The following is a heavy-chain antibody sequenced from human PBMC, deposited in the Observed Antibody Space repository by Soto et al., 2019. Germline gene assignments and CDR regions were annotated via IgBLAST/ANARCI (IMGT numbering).Heavy chain of an antibody. V-gene: IGHV4-34*01. Sequence: SETLSLTCAVFGGSFSGYYWNWIRQPPGKGLEWIGTINYSGSTNYNPSLKNRVTISVDTSKNQFSLKLSSVTAADTAVYYCARAISSSPSPGLNWFDPWGQGTLVTVSS. D-gene: IGHD6-6*01. CDR2: INYSGST. CDR3: ARAISSSPSPGLNWFDP. J-gene: IGHJ5*02. CDR1: GGSFSGYY.